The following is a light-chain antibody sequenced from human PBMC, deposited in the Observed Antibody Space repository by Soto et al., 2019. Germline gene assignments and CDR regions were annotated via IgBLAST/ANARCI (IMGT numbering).Light chain of an antibody. V-gene: IGKV1-5*01. CDR2: YAS. CDR1: QNIGSW. CDR3: KQYRTYT. Sequence: DIQMTQSPSTLSASVGDRVTITCRASQNIGSWLAWYQQTQGKAPNILIHYASSLGSVVPLRFSGSGSGTGFTLTSGSRLADDFAIYYCKQYRTYTFGNGTNLEIK. J-gene: IGKJ2*01.